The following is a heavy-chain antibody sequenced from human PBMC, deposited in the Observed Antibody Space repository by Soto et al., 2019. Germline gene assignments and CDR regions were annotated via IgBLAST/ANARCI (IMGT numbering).Heavy chain of an antibody. CDR1: GFTFSNYW. J-gene: IGHJ5*01. D-gene: IGHD2-8*01. V-gene: IGHV3-7*05. CDR3: ARDFTEWPAFGSDS. CDR2: IKKDGSEK. Sequence: GGSLRLSCAASGFTFSNYWMSWVRQPPGKGLEWVANIKKDGSEKYYVDFVRGRFTISRDNAKNSLSLQMNSLRAEDTAVYYCARDFTEWPAFGSDSWGQGTRVTVSS.